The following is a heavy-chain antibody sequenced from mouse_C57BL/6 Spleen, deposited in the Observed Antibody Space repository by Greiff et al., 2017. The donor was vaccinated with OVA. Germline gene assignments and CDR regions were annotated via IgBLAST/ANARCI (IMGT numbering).Heavy chain of an antibody. CDR2: IDPSDSYT. V-gene: IGHV1-59*01. CDR3: ARDLQGDY. Sequence: QVQLQQPGAELVRPGTSVKLSCKASGYTFTSYWMHWVKQRPGQGLEWIGVIDPSDSYTNYNQKFKGKATLTVDTSSSTAYMQLSSLTSEDSAVYYCARDLQGDYGGQGTTLTVSS. J-gene: IGHJ2*01. CDR1: GYTFTSYW.